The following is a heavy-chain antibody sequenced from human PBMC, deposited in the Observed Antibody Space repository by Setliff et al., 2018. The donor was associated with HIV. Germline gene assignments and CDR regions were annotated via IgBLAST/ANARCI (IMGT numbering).Heavy chain of an antibody. V-gene: IGHV4-34*01. J-gene: IGHJ6*02. CDR1: GGSLSGYY. CDR2: IYHTGST. CDR3: ARDDSSGWHFYYYYGMDV. D-gene: IGHD6-19*01. Sequence: PSETLSITCAVYGGSLSGYYWSWIRQTPGKGLEWIGSIYHTGSTYYNPSLKSRVTISVDTSNNQFSLKLRSVTAADTAVYYCARDDSSGWHFYYYYGMDVWGQGTTVPVSS.